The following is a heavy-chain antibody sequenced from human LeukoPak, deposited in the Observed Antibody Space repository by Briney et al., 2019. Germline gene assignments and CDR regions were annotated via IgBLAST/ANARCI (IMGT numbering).Heavy chain of an antibody. D-gene: IGHD4-17*01. V-gene: IGHV3-30*02. CDR1: GFTFSNYG. J-gene: IGHJ4*02. CDR2: IPYDGSNK. CDR3: AKGAIYGDYYDY. Sequence: PGGSLRLSCAASGFTFSNYGMHWVRHAPGKGLEWVSYIPYDGSNKYYADSVKGRFTIFRDNSKNTLYLQMNSLRAEDTAVYYCAKGAIYGDYYDYWGQGTLVTVSS.